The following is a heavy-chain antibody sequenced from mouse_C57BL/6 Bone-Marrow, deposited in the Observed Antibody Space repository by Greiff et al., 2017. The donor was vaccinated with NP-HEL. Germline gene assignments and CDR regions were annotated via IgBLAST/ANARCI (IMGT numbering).Heavy chain of an antibody. Sequence: QVQLQQPGAELVMPGASVKLSCKASGYTFTSYWMHWVKQRPGQGLEWIGEIDPSDSYNNYNQKVKGKSTSTVDKSSSTAYMQLSSLTSEDSAVYYCARDGYYAGFAYWGQGTLVTVSA. V-gene: IGHV1-69*01. J-gene: IGHJ3*01. CDR2: IDPSDSYN. CDR1: GYTFTSYW. D-gene: IGHD2-3*01. CDR3: ARDGYYAGFAY.